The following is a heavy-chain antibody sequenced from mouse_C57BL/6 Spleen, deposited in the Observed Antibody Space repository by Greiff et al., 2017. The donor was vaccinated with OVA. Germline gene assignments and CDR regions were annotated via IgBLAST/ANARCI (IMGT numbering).Heavy chain of an antibody. CDR3: ARHEGLNYYAMDY. CDR1: GYTFTEYT. CDR2: FYFGSGSI. Sequence: QVQLQQSGAELVKPGASVKLSCKASGYTFTEYTIHWVKQRSGKGLEWIGWFYFGSGSIKYNEKFKDKATLTAYKSSSTVYMELSRLTSEYSAVYFCARHEGLNYYAMDYWGQGTSVTVSS. J-gene: IGHJ4*01. V-gene: IGHV1-62-2*01.